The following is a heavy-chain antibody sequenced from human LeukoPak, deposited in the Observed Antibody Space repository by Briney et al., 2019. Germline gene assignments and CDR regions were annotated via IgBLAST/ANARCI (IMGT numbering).Heavy chain of an antibody. Sequence: GGSLRLSCVASGLTFSSHAMTWVRQAPGKGLEWVSGITGSGGSTYYAESVKGRFTISRDNSKNTLYLQMNNLRAEDTAVFYCARDSGYNAFDIWGQGTMVTVSS. CDR3: ARDSGYNAFDI. CDR2: ITGSGGST. J-gene: IGHJ3*02. CDR1: GLTFSSHA. D-gene: IGHD5-12*01. V-gene: IGHV3-23*01.